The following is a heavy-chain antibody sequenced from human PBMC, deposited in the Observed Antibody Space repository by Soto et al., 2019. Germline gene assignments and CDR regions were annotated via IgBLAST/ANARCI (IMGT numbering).Heavy chain of an antibody. CDR3: ASGGLRLGELSLPQFDY. CDR2: IYYSGST. J-gene: IGHJ4*02. Sequence: PSETLSLTCTVSGGSVSSGSYYWSWIRQPPGKGLEWIGYIYYSGSTNYNPSLKSRVTISVDTSKNQFSLKLSSVTAADTAVYYCASGGLRLGELSLPQFDYWGQGTLVTVSS. D-gene: IGHD3-16*02. V-gene: IGHV4-61*01. CDR1: GGSVSSGSYY.